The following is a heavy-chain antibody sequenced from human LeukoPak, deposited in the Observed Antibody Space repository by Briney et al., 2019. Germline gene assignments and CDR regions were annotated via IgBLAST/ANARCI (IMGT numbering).Heavy chain of an antibody. Sequence: EASVKVSCKASGYSFTSYYIHWVREAPGQGREWMGIINPSDGSTTYAQKFQGRVTMTRDTSTSTVYMELSSLRSDDTAVFYCARIWDRYGFMDYWGQGTLVTVSS. J-gene: IGHJ4*02. D-gene: IGHD5-18*01. CDR2: INPSDGST. CDR1: GYSFTSYY. V-gene: IGHV1-46*01. CDR3: ARIWDRYGFMDY.